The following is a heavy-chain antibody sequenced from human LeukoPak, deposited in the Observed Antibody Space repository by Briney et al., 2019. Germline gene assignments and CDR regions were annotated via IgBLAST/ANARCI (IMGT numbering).Heavy chain of an antibody. V-gene: IGHV3-30*04. Sequence: HPGGSLRLSYAASGFTVSSYAMHWVRQAPGKGLEWVAVISDDGSNKYYADSVKCRFTISRDNSKDALYLQMNSLRAEDTAVYYCARAGGYALNKYYYYMDVWGQGTTVTVSS. D-gene: IGHD5-12*01. CDR1: GFTVSSYA. J-gene: IGHJ6*03. CDR2: ISDDGSNK. CDR3: ARAGGYALNKYYYYMDV.